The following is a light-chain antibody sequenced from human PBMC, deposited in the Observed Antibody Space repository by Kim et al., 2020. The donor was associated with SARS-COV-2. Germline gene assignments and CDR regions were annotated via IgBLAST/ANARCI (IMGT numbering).Light chain of an antibody. Sequence: SYELTQPPSVSVSPGQTASITCSGDKLGDKYACWYQQKPGQSPVLVIYEGTERPSGIPERFFGSKSGTTATLTISGTQAIDEADYYCQAWDSRTVIFGGGTQLTVL. CDR1: KLGDKY. V-gene: IGLV3-1*01. J-gene: IGLJ2*01. CDR2: EGT. CDR3: QAWDSRTVI.